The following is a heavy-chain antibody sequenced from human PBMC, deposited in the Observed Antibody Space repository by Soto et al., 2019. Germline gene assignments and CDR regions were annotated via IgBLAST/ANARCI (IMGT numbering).Heavy chain of an antibody. Sequence: EVQLLESGGGLVQPGGSLRLSCAASGFTFSSYAMSWVRQAPGKGLEWVADISGSGGSTYYADSVKGRFTISRDNSKTTLYLQRNSLRAEDTAVDYCAKDAYSSGLYYYYGMDVWGQGTMVTVSS. CDR2: ISGSGGST. CDR1: GFTFSSYA. CDR3: AKDAYSSGLYYYYGMDV. J-gene: IGHJ6*02. V-gene: IGHV3-23*01. D-gene: IGHD6-19*01.